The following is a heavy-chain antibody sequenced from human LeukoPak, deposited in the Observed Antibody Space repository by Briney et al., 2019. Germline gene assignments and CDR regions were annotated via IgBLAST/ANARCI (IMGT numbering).Heavy chain of an antibody. CDR2: TYYRSKWYN. D-gene: IGHD2-2*02. CDR3: ARARTERYCSSTSCYIYWFDP. Sequence: SQTLSLTCAISGDSVSSNSAAWNWIRQSPSRGLEWLGRTYYRSKWYNDYAVSVKSRITINPDTSKNQFSLQLNSVTPEDTAVYYCARARTERYCSSTSCYIYWFDPRGQGTLVTVSS. CDR1: GDSVSSNSAA. J-gene: IGHJ5*02. V-gene: IGHV6-1*01.